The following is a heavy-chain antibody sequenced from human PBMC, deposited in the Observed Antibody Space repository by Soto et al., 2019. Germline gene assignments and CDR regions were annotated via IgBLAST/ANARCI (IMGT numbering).Heavy chain of an antibody. CDR3: ASGKSQMTQDRMGFYYYMDV. CDR1: GATFNDYT. J-gene: IGHJ6*03. CDR2: VMPLLDAS. V-gene: IGHV1-69*08. Sequence: QVQLVQSGAEVKKPGSSVRISCAASGATFNDYTFTWVRRAPGQGLEWMGRVMPLLDASNYAEKFPDRVTTTSDRSTSTVYMELSGLKSEDSAIYYCASGKSQMTQDRMGFYYYMDVWGKGTTVTVSS. D-gene: IGHD2-15*01.